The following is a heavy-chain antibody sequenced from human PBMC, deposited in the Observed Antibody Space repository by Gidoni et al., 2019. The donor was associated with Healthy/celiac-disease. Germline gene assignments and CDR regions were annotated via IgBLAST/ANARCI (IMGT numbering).Heavy chain of an antibody. J-gene: IGHJ4*02. CDR1: GCSFSGYY. V-gene: IGHV4-34*01. Sequence: QVQLQQWGAGLLKPSEPLSLTCAVYGCSFSGYYWSWIRQPPGKGLEWIGEINHSGSTNYNPSLKSRVTISVDTSKNQFSLKLSSVTAADTAVYYCARAFYCSSTSCYFNYWGQGTLVTVSS. CDR3: ARAFYCSSTSCYFNY. CDR2: INHSGST. D-gene: IGHD2-2*01.